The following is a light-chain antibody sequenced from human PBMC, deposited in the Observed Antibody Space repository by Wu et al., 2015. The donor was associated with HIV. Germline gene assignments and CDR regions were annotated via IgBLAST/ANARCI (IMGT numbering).Light chain of an antibody. V-gene: IGKV3-20*01. CDR3: QYRTT. J-gene: IGKJ5*01. CDR2: DTS. Sequence: ESVLTQSPRTLSLSPGERAIISCKASQSVSSRHLAWYQQKPGQAPRLLFFDTSNRATDIPPRFSGRGSGTDFTLTISSLESEDFALYYCQYRTTFGQGTRLESK. CDR1: QSVSSRH.